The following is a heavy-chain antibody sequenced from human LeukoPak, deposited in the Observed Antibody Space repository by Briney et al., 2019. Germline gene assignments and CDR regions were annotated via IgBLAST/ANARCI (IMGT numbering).Heavy chain of an antibody. CDR2: INHSGST. V-gene: IGHV4-34*01. CDR1: GGSFSGYY. J-gene: IGHJ4*02. CDR3: ARGGQMKGVAARPLPAY. Sequence: PSETLSLTCAVCGGSFSGYYWSWIRQPPGKGLEWIGEINHSGSTNYNPSLKSRVTISVDTSKNQFSLKLSSVTAADTAVYYCARGGQMKGVAARPLPAYWGQGTLVTVSS. D-gene: IGHD6-6*01.